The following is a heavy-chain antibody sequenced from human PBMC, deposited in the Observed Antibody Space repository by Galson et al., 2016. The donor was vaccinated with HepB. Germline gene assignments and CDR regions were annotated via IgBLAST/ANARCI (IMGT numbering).Heavy chain of an antibody. CDR2: IYHSGTT. Sequence: SETLSLTCAVSGVSITTTHWWSWVRQSPGKGLEWIGQIYHSGTTRHNASLKRRVTISVDKSSNRFSLTLRSVTAADTGVYYWAKVVGGDYESRTFNYFDPWGQGILV. D-gene: IGHD4-17*01. J-gene: IGHJ5*02. CDR3: AKVVGGDYESRTFNYFDP. V-gene: IGHV4-4*02. CDR1: GVSITTTHW.